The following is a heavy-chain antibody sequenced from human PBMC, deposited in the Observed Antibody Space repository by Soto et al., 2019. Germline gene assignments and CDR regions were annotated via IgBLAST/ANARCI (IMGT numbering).Heavy chain of an antibody. CDR2: ISAYNGNT. CDR1: GYTFTSYG. V-gene: IGHV1-18*01. J-gene: IGHJ6*02. CDR3: ARDEGPGHYVWGLPNYYYGMDV. Sequence: GASVKVSCKASGYTFTSYGISWVRQAPGQGLEWMGWISAYNGNTNYAQKLQGRVTMTTDTSTSTAYMELRSLRSDDTAVYYCARDEGPGHYVWGLPNYYYGMDVWGQGXTVTVYS. D-gene: IGHD3-16*01.